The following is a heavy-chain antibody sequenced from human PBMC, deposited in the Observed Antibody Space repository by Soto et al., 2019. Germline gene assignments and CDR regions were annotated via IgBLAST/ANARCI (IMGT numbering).Heavy chain of an antibody. CDR1: GGSISSGGYS. Sequence: SETLSLTCAVSGGSISSGGYSWSWIRQPPGKGLEWIGYIYHSGSTYYNPSLKSRVTISVDRSKNQFSLKLSSVTAADTAVYYCARDSSPLFVMDVWAQRTTVTVSS. J-gene: IGHJ6*02. D-gene: IGHD6-13*01. CDR2: IYHSGST. V-gene: IGHV4-30-2*01. CDR3: ARDSSPLFVMDV.